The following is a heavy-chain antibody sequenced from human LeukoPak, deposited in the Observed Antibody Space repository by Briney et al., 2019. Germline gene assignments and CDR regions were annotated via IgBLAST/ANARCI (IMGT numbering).Heavy chain of an antibody. V-gene: IGHV3-23*01. CDR2: ISGSGGST. CDR1: GFSVSSNY. D-gene: IGHD3-10*01. Sequence: GGSLRLSCAASGFSVSSNYMSWVRQAPGKGLEWVSAISGSGGSTYYADSVKGRFTISRDNSKNTLYLQMNSLRAEDTAVYYCAKDRDYYGSADRIDYWGQGTLVTVSS. J-gene: IGHJ4*02. CDR3: AKDRDYYGSADRIDY.